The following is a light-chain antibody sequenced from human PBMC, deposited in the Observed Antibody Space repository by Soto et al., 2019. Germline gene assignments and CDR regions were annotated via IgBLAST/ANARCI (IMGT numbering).Light chain of an antibody. CDR3: QQYNNWPIT. J-gene: IGKJ5*01. V-gene: IGKV3-15*01. CDR1: QSVSRR. Sequence: TQAPGTLSCSPGGIATLSGRASQSVSRRLAWYQQKPGQAPRLLIYGASTRATGIPARFSGSGSGTEFTLTISSLQSEDFEIYYCQQYNNWPITFGQGTRLEIK. CDR2: GAS.